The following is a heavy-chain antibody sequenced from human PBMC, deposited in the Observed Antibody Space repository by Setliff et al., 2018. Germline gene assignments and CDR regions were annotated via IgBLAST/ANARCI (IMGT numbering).Heavy chain of an antibody. J-gene: IGHJ4*02. CDR1: GFTFSSFW. D-gene: IGHD6-19*01. Sequence: GGSLRLSCAASGFTFSSFWMHWVRQAPGKGLVWVSRIKSDGSSTTYADSVKGRFTISRDSSRNTVDLQMSSLRAEDTGVYFCTTAPGGGWDGYYSAHWGQGTLVTVSS. CDR2: IKSDGSST. V-gene: IGHV3-74*01. CDR3: TTAPGGGWDGYYSAH.